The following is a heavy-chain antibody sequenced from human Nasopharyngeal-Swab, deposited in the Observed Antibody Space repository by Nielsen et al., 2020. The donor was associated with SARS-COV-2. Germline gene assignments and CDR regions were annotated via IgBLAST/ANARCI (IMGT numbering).Heavy chain of an antibody. CDR3: TREVMRTHDY. J-gene: IGHJ4*02. CDR1: GFTFSSYG. CDR2: ISYDGSNK. V-gene: IGHV3-30*03. Sequence: GESLKISCAASGFTFSSYGMHWVRQAPGKGLEWVAVISYDGSNKYYADSVKGRFTISRDNAKNTLYLQMNSLRAEDTAVYYCTREVMRTHDYWGQGTLVTVSS. D-gene: IGHD2-21*01.